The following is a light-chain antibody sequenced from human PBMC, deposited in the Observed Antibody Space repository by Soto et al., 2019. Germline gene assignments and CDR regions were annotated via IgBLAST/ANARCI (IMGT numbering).Light chain of an antibody. CDR1: QSINKW. CDR2: AAS. CDR3: QQSYSTPPWT. Sequence: AFVGDRVTITCRASQSINKWLAWYLQKPGKAPKLLIYAASNLQSGVPSRFSGSGSGTDFTLTISSLQPEDFATYFCQQSYSTPPWTFGQGTKVDIK. V-gene: IGKV1-39*01. J-gene: IGKJ1*01.